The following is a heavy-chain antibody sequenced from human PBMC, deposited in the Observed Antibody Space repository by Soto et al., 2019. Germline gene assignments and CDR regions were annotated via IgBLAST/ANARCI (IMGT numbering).Heavy chain of an antibody. CDR3: AKGDYDYVWGTLPYFDY. CDR1: GFTFSSYA. Sequence: WGSLRLSCAASGFTFSSYAMSWVRQAPGKGLEWVSAISGSGGSTYYADSVKGRFTISRDNSKNTLYLQMNSLRAEDTAVYYCAKGDYDYVWGTLPYFDYWGQGTLVTVSS. J-gene: IGHJ4*02. D-gene: IGHD3-16*01. CDR2: ISGSGGST. V-gene: IGHV3-23*01.